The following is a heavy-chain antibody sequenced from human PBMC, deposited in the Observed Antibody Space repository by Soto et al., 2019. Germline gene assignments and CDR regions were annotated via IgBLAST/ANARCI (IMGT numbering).Heavy chain of an antibody. CDR2: INHSGST. CDR1: GGSISSGDYY. Sequence: PEETLSLTCTVSGGSISSGDYYWSWIRQPPGKGLEWIGEINHSGSTNYNPSLKSRVTISVDTSKNQFSLKLSSVTAADTAVYYCARNLRSVTGTPFDYWGQGTLVTVSS. CDR3: ARNLRSVTGTPFDY. D-gene: IGHD2-8*02. V-gene: IGHV4-39*07. J-gene: IGHJ4*02.